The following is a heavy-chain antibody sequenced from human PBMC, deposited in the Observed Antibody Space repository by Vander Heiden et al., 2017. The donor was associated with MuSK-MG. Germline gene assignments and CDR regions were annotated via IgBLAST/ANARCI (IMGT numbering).Heavy chain of an antibody. CDR1: GYTFTDFY. CDR2: INPKTGGT. J-gene: IGHJ4*02. CDR3: ARASDSYDIDAYSTAY. D-gene: IGHD3-16*01. V-gene: IGHV1-2*04. Sequence: QVHLVQSGAEMKKPGASVKVSCKPSGYTFTDFYIHWVRLAPGQGLEWMGWINPKTGGTNYLQKFQGWVTLTRDTSVSTAYLEVTSLTSDDTAMYYCARASDSYDIDAYSTAYWGQGTQVTVSS.